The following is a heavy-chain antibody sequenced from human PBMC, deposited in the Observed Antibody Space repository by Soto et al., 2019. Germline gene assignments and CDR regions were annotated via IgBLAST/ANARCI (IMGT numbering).Heavy chain of an antibody. J-gene: IGHJ4*02. CDR3: AKGPGWLGCFDY. CDR1: GFTFDDYA. D-gene: IGHD6-19*01. Sequence: EVQLVESGGGLVQPGRSLRLSCAASGFTFDDYAIHWVRQAPGKGLEWVSGISWNSGSIGYADSVKGRFTISRDNATNSLYLQMNSLRAEDTALYYCAKGPGWLGCFDYWGQGTLVTVSS. V-gene: IGHV3-9*01. CDR2: ISWNSGSI.